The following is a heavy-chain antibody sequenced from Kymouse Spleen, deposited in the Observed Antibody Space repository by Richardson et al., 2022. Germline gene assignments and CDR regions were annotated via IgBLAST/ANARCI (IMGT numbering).Heavy chain of an antibody. V-gene: IGHV3-48*02. CDR2: ISSSSSTI. Sequence: EVQLVESGGGLVQPGGSLRLSCAASGFTFSSYSMNWVRQAPGKGLEWVSYISSSSSTIYYADSVKGRFTISRDNAKNSLYLQMNSLRDEDTAVYYCARSIAVAGDYYYYYGMDVWGQGTTVTVSS. J-gene: IGHJ6*02. CDR1: GFTFSSYS. CDR3: ARSIAVAGDYYYYYGMDV. D-gene: IGHD6-19*01.